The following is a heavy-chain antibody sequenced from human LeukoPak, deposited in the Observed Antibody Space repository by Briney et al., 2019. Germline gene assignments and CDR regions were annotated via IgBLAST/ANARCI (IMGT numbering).Heavy chain of an antibody. Sequence: SETLSLTCTVSGYSISSGYYWGWIWQPPGKGLEWIGSIYHSGSTYYNPSLKSRVTISVDTSKNQFSLKLSSVTAADTAVYYCARAPKLLWFGEISWFDPWGQGTLVTVSS. CDR2: IYHSGST. D-gene: IGHD3-10*01. J-gene: IGHJ5*02. V-gene: IGHV4-38-2*02. CDR1: GYSISSGYY. CDR3: ARAPKLLWFGEISWFDP.